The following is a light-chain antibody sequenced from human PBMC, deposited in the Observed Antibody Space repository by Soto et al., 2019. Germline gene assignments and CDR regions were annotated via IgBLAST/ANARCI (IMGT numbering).Light chain of an antibody. V-gene: IGKV1-6*01. CDR2: PAS. J-gene: IGKJ1*01. CDR3: LQDYNFPRT. CDR1: QDIRND. Sequence: AIQMTQSPSSLSASVGDRVTITCRVSQDIRNDLGWYQQKPGQAPKVLIYPASNLQSGVPSRFSGSGSGTDFTLTITSLQPEDFATYYCLQDYNFPRTFGQGTKVEIK.